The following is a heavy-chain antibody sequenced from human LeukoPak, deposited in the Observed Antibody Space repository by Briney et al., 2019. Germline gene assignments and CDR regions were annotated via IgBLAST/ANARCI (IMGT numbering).Heavy chain of an antibody. J-gene: IGHJ3*02. Sequence: ASVKVSCKASGYTFTGYYMHWVRQAPGQGLEWMGWINPNSGGTNYAQKFQGRDTMTRDTSISTAYMELSRLRSDDTAVYYCARDVVGGYRDAFDIWGQGTMVTVSS. CDR3: ARDVVGGYRDAFDI. D-gene: IGHD5-12*01. CDR1: GYTFTGYY. V-gene: IGHV1-2*02. CDR2: INPNSGGT.